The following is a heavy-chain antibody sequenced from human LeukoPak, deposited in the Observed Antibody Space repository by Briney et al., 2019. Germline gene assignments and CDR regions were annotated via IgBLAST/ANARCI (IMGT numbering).Heavy chain of an antibody. J-gene: IGHJ4*02. CDR3: ARDQANWGSADY. D-gene: IGHD7-27*01. V-gene: IGHV3-33*01. CDR2: IWYDGSNK. Sequence: GGSLRLSCAASGFTFSSYGMHWVRRAPGKGLEWVAVIWYDGSNKYYADSVKGRFTISRDNSKNTLYLQMNSLRAEDTAVYYCARDQANWGSADYWGQGTLVTVSS. CDR1: GFTFSSYG.